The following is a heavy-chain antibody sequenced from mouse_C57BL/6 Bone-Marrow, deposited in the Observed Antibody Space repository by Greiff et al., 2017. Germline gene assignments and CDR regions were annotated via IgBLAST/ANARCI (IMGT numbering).Heavy chain of an antibody. J-gene: IGHJ1*03. CDR1: GYTFTSYW. CDR3: ASSPGYFDV. V-gene: IGHV1-55*01. Sequence: QVQLQQPGAQLVKPGASVKMSCKASGYTFTSYWINWVKQRPGQGLEWLGDIYPGSGSTNYNEKFKSKATLTVDTSANTAYMQLSSLTSEVSAVYYCASSPGYFDVWGTGTTVTVSS. CDR2: IYPGSGST.